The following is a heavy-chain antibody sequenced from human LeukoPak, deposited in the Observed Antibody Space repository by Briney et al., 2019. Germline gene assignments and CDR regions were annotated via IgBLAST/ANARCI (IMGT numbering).Heavy chain of an antibody. D-gene: IGHD3-10*02. J-gene: IGHJ6*04. V-gene: IGHV3-23*01. Sequence: RGSLRLSCAASGFTFSNYAMSWVRQAPGKGLEWVSAISGSSGSTYYADSVKGRFTISRDNSKNSLYLQMNSLRAEDTAVYYCAELGITMIGGVWGKGTTVTISS. CDR3: AELGITMIGGV. CDR1: GFTFSNYA. CDR2: ISGSSGST.